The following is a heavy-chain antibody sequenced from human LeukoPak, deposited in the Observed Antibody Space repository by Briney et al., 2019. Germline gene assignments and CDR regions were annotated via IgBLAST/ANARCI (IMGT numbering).Heavy chain of an antibody. CDR2: ISSSGSTI. J-gene: IGHJ6*04. CDR1: GFTFSSYE. V-gene: IGHV3-48*03. Sequence: PGRSLRLSCAASGFTFSSYEMNWVRQAPGKGLERVSYISSSGSTIYYADSVKGRFTISRDNAKNSLYLQMNSLRAEDTAVYYCAELGITMIGGVWGKGTTVTVSS. CDR3: AELGITMIGGV. D-gene: IGHD3-10*02.